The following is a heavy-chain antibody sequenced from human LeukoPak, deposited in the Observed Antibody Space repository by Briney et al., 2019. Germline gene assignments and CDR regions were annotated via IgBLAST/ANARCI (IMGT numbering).Heavy chain of an antibody. D-gene: IGHD1-14*01. CDR3: AKGSRGLRNRIMGDTFDL. J-gene: IGHJ3*01. V-gene: IGHV3-23*01. Sequence: PGGSLRLSCVAPRISLSSYAMSWVRQAPGKGLEWVSTITYSGVNEYYADSVKGRFTISRDNSKDTLYLQMNGLRVKDTAVYYCAKGSRGLRNRIMGDTFDLWGQGTMVAVSS. CDR1: RISLSSYA. CDR2: ITYSGVNE.